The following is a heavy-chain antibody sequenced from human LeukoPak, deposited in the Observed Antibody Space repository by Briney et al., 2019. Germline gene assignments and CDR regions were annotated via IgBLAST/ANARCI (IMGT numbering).Heavy chain of an antibody. Sequence: GGSLRLSCAASGFTFSSYSMNWVRQAPGKGLEWVSSISSSSSYIYYADSVKGRFTISRDNAKNSLYLQMNSLRAEDTAVYYCASTRLEQLVLYNWFDPWGQGTLVTVSS. D-gene: IGHD6-13*01. CDR3: ASTRLEQLVLYNWFDP. CDR1: GFTFSSYS. J-gene: IGHJ5*02. V-gene: IGHV3-21*01. CDR2: ISSSSSYI.